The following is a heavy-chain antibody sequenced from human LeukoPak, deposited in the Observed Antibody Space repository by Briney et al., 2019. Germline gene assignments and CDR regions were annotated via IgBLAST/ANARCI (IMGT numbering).Heavy chain of an antibody. D-gene: IGHD3-3*01. CDR2: IRYDGSNK. Sequence: SGGSLRLSCAVSGLIFSSYGMHWVRQAPGKGLEWVAFIRYDGSNKYYADSVKGRFTISRDNSKNTLYLQMNSLRAEDTAVYYCARTTIFGVVIIRSYYFDYWGQGTLVTVSS. CDR1: GLIFSSYG. J-gene: IGHJ4*02. CDR3: ARTTIFGVVIIRSYYFDY. V-gene: IGHV3-30*02.